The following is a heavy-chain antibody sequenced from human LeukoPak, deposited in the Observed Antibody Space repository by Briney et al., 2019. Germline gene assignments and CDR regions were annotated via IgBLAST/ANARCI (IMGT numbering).Heavy chain of an antibody. CDR2: IYAGGDT. CDR3: AQARSSSGYGPLGFY. J-gene: IGHJ1*01. CDR1: RISVSNNY. V-gene: IGHV3-53*01. D-gene: IGHD5-12*01. Sequence: GGSLRLSCAASRISVSNNYMSWVRQAPGKGLEFVSVIYAGGDTFYADSVKGRFTISRDSPKNTLYLHMSSLTPEDTAVYYCAQARSSSGYGPLGFYWGQGTLVTVSS.